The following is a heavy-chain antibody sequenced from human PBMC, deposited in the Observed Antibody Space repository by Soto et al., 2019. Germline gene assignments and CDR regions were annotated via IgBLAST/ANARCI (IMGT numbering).Heavy chain of an antibody. CDR3: ARAKLGELLLLDF. CDR2: IFASGKP. V-gene: IGHV4-30-4*02. J-gene: IGHJ4*02. CDR1: GGSISGSNHY. Sequence: SETLSLTCSVSGGSISGSNHYWNWIRQSPGKGPEWIGYIFASGKPYNHPSLNPGPALSVDTFKNQFSLMLASVTAAATAVYYCARAKLGELLLLDFWGQGILVTVSS. D-gene: IGHD3-16*01.